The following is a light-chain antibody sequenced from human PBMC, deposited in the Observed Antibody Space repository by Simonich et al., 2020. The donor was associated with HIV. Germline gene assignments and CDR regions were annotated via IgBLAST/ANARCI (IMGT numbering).Light chain of an antibody. J-gene: IGKJ4*01. CDR3: MQGTPLT. Sequence: DVVMPQSPLSLPVTLGQPASISCKSSQSLVYSDGNTYLNWFKQRPGHSPRRLIYKVSNWDSWVPDRFSGSGSGTDFTLKISRVEAEDVGVYYGMQGTPLTFGGGTKVEIK. CDR2: KVS. V-gene: IGKV2D-30*01. CDR1: QSLVYSDGNTY.